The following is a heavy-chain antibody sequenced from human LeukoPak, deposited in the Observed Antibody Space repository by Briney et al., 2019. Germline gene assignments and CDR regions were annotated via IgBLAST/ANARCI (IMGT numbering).Heavy chain of an antibody. V-gene: IGHV3-23*01. J-gene: IGHJ4*02. CDR3: AKAPYYYGSGSYFDY. CDR1: GFTFSSYA. D-gene: IGHD3-10*01. CDR2: ISGSGGST. Sequence: PGGSLRLSCAASGFTFSSYAMSWVRQAPGKGLEWVSAISGSGGSTYYADSVKGRLTISRDNSKNTLYLQMNSLRAEDTAVYYCAKAPYYYGSGSYFDYWGQGTLVTVSS.